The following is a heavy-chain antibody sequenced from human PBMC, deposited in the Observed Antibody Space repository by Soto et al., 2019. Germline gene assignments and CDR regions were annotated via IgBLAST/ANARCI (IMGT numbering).Heavy chain of an antibody. Sequence: SETLSLTCTVSGSPFDSTGYYWAWVRQPPGKGLEWLAYIYYSGSTYYNPSLKSRLTISVDTSKNQLALSLSSVTAADTAVYYCARRVILRFLEWLPSPHWFDPWGQGTLVTVSS. D-gene: IGHD3-3*01. V-gene: IGHV4-39*01. CDR3: ARRVILRFLEWLPSPHWFDP. CDR1: GSPFDSTGYY. CDR2: IYYSGST. J-gene: IGHJ5*02.